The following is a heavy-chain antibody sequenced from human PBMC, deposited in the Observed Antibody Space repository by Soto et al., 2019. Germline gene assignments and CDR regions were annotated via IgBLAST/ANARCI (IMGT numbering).Heavy chain of an antibody. CDR2: ISYDGRNT. J-gene: IGHJ4*02. CDR1: GFTFSRYA. V-gene: IGHV3-30*04. Sequence: QVQLVESGGGVVQPGGSLRLSCAASGFTFSRYALHWVRQAPGKGLEWVAVISYDGRNTYYVDSVKGRFTISRDNSKNTLSLQMHSLRSEDAGVYYCARDAYDFAWGTYRPVDYWGQGTLVTVSS. D-gene: IGHD3-16*02. CDR3: ARDAYDFAWGTYRPVDY.